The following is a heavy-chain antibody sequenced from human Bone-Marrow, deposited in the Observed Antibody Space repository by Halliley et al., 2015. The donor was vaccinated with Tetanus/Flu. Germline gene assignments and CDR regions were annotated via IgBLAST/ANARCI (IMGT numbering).Heavy chain of an antibody. Sequence: GRTYCRSQWYNDYAASVKSRMTINPDTSKNQFSLQWKSVTPEDTAVYYCAGGPEGNYYGMDVWGQGTTVTVSS. J-gene: IGHJ6*02. CDR2: TYCRSQWYN. D-gene: IGHD6-25*01. CDR3: AGGPEGNYYGMDV. V-gene: IGHV6-1*01.